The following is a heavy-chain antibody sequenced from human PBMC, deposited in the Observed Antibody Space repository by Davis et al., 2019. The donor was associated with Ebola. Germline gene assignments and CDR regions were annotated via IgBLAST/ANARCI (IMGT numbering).Heavy chain of an antibody. CDR2: IKEDGSDT. CDR3: ARDNSRKFDY. J-gene: IGHJ4*02. CDR1: GFTFSDYW. D-gene: IGHD5-18*01. Sequence: GESLKISCAASGFTFSDYWMTWVRQAPGKGLEWVANIKEDGSDTNYVDSVKGRFTISKDNARNSLYLQMNSLRAEDTALYYCARDNSRKFDYWGRGTLVTVSS. V-gene: IGHV3-7*03.